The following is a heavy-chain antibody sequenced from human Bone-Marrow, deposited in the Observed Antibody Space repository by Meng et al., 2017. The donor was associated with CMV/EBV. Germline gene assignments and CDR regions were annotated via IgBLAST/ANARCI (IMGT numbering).Heavy chain of an antibody. CDR3: ARSMETYCSSTRCYSGFDY. CDR1: GFTFSSYS. J-gene: IGHJ4*02. Sequence: GGSRRLSCAASGFTFSSYSMNWVRQAPGRGLEWVSSISSSSSYIYYADSVKGRFTSSRDNAKNSLYLQMNSLRAEDTAVYYCARSMETYCSSTRCYSGFDYWGQGTLVTVSS. V-gene: IGHV3-21*01. D-gene: IGHD2-2*01. CDR2: ISSSSSYI.